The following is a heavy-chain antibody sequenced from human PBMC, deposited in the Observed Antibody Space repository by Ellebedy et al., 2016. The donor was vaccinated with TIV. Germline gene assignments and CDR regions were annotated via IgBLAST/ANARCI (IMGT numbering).Heavy chain of an antibody. CDR3: AKGYGSGSFIFDF. D-gene: IGHD3-10*01. J-gene: IGHJ4*02. CDR1: GFTFDTYA. V-gene: IGHV3-30*14. CDR2: ISYDGSYE. Sequence: GESLKISCVASGFTFDTYAMNWVRQTPGKRLEWVAIISYDGSYENYADSVKGRFTISRDNSKNTLYLQMTSLRAEDTAVYYCAKGYGSGSFIFDFWGKGILVTVSS.